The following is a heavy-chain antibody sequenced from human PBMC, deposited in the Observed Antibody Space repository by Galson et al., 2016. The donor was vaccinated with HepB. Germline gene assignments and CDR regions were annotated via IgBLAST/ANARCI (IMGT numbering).Heavy chain of an antibody. D-gene: IGHD2-2*01. Sequence: QSGAEVKKPGESLRISCKGSGYSFTSYWISWVRQMPGKGLEWMGRIDPSDSYTNYRPSFQGHVTISADKSISTAYLQWSSLKASDTAMYYCARPSTRVTGENYNYYDTDVWGQGTTVTVSS. CDR3: ARPSTRVTGENYNYYDTDV. CDR2: IDPSDSYT. CDR1: GYSFTSYW. V-gene: IGHV5-10-1*01. J-gene: IGHJ6*02.